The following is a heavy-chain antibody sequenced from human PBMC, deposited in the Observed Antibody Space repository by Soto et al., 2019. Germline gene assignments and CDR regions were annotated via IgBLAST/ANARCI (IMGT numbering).Heavy chain of an antibody. CDR1: GFTFSNAW. J-gene: IGHJ4*02. CDR3: TTDPLATALPDY. V-gene: IGHV3-15*01. D-gene: IGHD2-2*02. CDR2: IKSKTDGGTT. Sequence: EVQLVESGGGLVKPGGSLRLYCAASGFTFSNAWMSWVRQAPGKGLEWVGRIKSKTDGGTTDYAAPVKGRFTISRDDSKNTLYLQMNRLKTEDTAVYYCTTDPLATALPDYWGQGTLVTVSS.